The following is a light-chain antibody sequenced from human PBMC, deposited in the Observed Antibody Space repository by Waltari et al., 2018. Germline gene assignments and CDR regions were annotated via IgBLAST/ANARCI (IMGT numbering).Light chain of an antibody. CDR3: QAWDSSTRGVV. V-gene: IGLV3-1*01. CDR2: KDR. Sequence: SYELTQPPSVSSSPGQTASITCSGDKLGANYVCGYQQTPGQSPVLVIYKDRKRPSGIPERFSGSNSGNTATLTISGTQAMDEAAYYCQAWDSSTRGVVFGGGTKLTVL. CDR1: KLGANY. J-gene: IGLJ2*01.